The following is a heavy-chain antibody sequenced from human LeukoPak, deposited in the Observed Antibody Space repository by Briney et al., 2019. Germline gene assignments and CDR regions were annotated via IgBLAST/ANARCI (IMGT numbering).Heavy chain of an antibody. CDR2: ISRRSRHL. Sequence: PGGSLRLSCAASGFTFSSYSMNWVRQAPGKGLEWVSSISRRSRHLYYAGSVKGRFTISRDNVKNSLYLQMNSLRAEDMAVYYCVRDLMGAGGTTAYFHHWGQGTLVTVSS. D-gene: IGHD1-1*01. V-gene: IGHV3-21*01. CDR3: VRDLMGAGGTTAYFHH. J-gene: IGHJ1*01. CDR1: GFTFSSYS.